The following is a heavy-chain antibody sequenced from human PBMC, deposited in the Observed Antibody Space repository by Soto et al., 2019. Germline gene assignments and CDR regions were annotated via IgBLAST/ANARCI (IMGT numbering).Heavy chain of an antibody. CDR3: SKDSYGSGDYYKGDLDS. D-gene: IGHD3-10*01. CDR2: ISYDGRGK. Sequence: QVQLVESGGGVVQSGGSLRLSCAASGFTFSDDGMHWVRQAPGKGLEWVAFISYDGRGKYYADSVKGRFTISRDNSKDTLHLQMNSLRPDDTAVYYCSKDSYGSGDYYKGDLDSWGQGTLVTVSS. V-gene: IGHV3-30*18. CDR1: GFTFSDDG. J-gene: IGHJ4*02.